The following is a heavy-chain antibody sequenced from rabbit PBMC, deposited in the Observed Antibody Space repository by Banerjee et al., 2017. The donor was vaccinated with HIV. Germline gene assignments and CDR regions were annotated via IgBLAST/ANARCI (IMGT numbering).Heavy chain of an antibody. Sequence: QEQLVESGGGLFQPGGSLALTCTASGFSFSSSYWICWVRQAPGKGLEWIACIYAGSSDSTYYASWAKGRFTISKASWTTVTLQMTSLTAADTATYFCARDLAGVIGWNFGLWGPGTLVTVS. V-gene: IGHV1S45*01. D-gene: IGHD4-1*01. CDR1: GFSFSSSYW. J-gene: IGHJ6*01. CDR3: ARDLAGVIGWNFGL. CDR2: IYAGSSDST.